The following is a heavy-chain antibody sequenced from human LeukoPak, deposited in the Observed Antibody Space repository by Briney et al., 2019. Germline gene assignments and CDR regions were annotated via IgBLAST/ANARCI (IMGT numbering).Heavy chain of an antibody. V-gene: IGHV4-39*07. CDR1: GVSISSSNSY. CDR2: IYYSGNT. Sequence: SETLSLTCTVSGVSISSSNSYWGWIRQPPGKGLEWIGSIYYSGNTYYNASLKSQVSISIDTSKNQFSLRLTSVTAADTAVYYCARVSSYSSSSRFDYWGQGTLVTVSS. J-gene: IGHJ4*02. CDR3: ARVSSYSSSSRFDY. D-gene: IGHD6-6*01.